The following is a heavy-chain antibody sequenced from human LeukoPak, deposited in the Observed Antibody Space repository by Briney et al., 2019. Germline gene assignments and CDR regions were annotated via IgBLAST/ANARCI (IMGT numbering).Heavy chain of an antibody. D-gene: IGHD3-22*01. CDR2: IYYSGST. V-gene: IGHV4-39*07. CDR1: GGSISSSSYY. Sequence: SETLSLTCTVSGGSISSSSYYWGWIRQPPGKGLEWIGSIYYSGSTSSNPSLKSRVTISVDTSKNQFSLKLSSVTAADTAVYYCARGLTVAWAYYDSKRVRFDPWGQGTLVTVSS. J-gene: IGHJ5*02. CDR3: ARGLTVAWAYYDSKRVRFDP.